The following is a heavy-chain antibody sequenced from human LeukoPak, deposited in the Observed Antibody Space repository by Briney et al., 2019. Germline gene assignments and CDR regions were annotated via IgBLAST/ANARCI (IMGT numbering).Heavy chain of an antibody. D-gene: IGHD7-27*01. V-gene: IGHV4-39*01. J-gene: IGHJ6*03. CDR3: ARHAGATGAGLWGNYYYYYMDV. CDR1: GGSISSSSYY. Sequence: PSETLSLTCTVSGGSISSSSYYWGWIRQPPGKGLEWIGSIYYSGSTYYNPSLKSRVAISVDTSKNQFSLKLSSVTAADTAVFYCARHAGATGAGLWGNYYYYYMDVWGKGTTVTVSS. CDR2: IYYSGST.